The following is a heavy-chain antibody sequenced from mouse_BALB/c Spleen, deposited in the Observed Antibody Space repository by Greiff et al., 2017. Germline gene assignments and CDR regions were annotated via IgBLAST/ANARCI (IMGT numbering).Heavy chain of an antibody. CDR2: INPGSGGT. D-gene: IGHD2-3*01. CDR3: ARGWLMGYYAMDY. J-gene: IGHJ4*01. CDR1: GYAFTNYL. Sequence: VQRVESGAELVRPGTSVKVSCKASGYAFTNYLIEWVKQRPGQGLEWIGVINPGSGGTNYNEKFKGKATLTADKSSSTAYMQLSSLTSDDSAVYFCARGWLMGYYAMDYWGQGTSVTVSS. V-gene: IGHV1-54*01.